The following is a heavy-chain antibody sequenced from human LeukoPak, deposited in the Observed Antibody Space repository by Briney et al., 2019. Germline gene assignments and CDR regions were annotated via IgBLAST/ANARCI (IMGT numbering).Heavy chain of an antibody. D-gene: IGHD2-21*02. V-gene: IGHV1-69*13. Sequence: SVKVSCKASGGTFSSYAISWVRQAPGQGLEWMGGIIPIFGTANYAQKFQGRVTITADESTSTAYMELSSLRSEDTAVYYCARVACGGDCYSGWFDPWGQGTLVTVSS. J-gene: IGHJ5*02. CDR1: GGTFSSYA. CDR3: ARVACGGDCYSGWFDP. CDR2: IIPIFGTA.